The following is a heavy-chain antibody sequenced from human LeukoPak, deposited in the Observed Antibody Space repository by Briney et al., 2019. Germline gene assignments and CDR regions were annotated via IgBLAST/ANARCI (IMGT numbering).Heavy chain of an antibody. D-gene: IGHD6-13*01. Sequence: QPGGSLRLSCAASGFTFSSYGMHWVRQAPGKGLEWVAVIWYDGSNKYYADSVKGRFTISRDNSKNTLYLQMNSLRAEDTAVYYCARRFKRFGIAAAGSYLDVWGKGTTVTVSS. CDR3: ARRFKRFGIAAAGSYLDV. V-gene: IGHV3-33*01. CDR2: IWYDGSNK. J-gene: IGHJ6*03. CDR1: GFTFSSYG.